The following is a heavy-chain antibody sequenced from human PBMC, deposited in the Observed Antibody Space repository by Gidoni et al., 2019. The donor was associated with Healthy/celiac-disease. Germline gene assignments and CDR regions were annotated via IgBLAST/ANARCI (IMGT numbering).Heavy chain of an antibody. Sequence: EVQLLESGGGLVQPGGSLRLSCAASGFTFSSYAMSWVRQAPGKGLEWVSAISGSGGSTYYADSVKGRFTISRDNSKNTLYLQMNSLRAEDTAVYYCAKGRAGGATKLWAYFDYWGQGTLVTVSS. D-gene: IGHD1-26*01. V-gene: IGHV3-23*01. CDR2: ISGSGGST. CDR1: GFTFSSYA. J-gene: IGHJ4*02. CDR3: AKGRAGGATKLWAYFDY.